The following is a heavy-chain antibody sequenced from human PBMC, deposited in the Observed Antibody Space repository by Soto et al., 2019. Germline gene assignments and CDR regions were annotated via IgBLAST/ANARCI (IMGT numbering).Heavy chain of an antibody. CDR1: GSTFSSSV. Sequence: SVKVSCKASGSTFSSSVIGLVRQAPGQGLEWVGGIIPSFDTPNYAQRLQGRVTIIADESTNTAYLELSSLRSEDTAVYYCARAPILVGVTMHEYYFDYWGQGTLVTVSS. J-gene: IGHJ4*02. D-gene: IGHD3-3*01. CDR3: ARAPILVGVTMHEYYFDY. V-gene: IGHV1-69*13. CDR2: IIPSFDTP.